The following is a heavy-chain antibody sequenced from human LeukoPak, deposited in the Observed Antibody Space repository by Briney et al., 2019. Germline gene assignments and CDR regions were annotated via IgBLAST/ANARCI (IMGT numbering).Heavy chain of an antibody. V-gene: IGHV3-23*01. Sequence: GGSLRLSCAASGFTFSSYAMSWVRQAPGKGLEWVSAISGSGGSTYYADSVKGRFTISRDNSKNTLYLQMSSLRAEDTAVYYCAKGGYSSSWYGYTESYYYYMDVWGKGTTVTVSS. J-gene: IGHJ6*03. CDR1: GFTFSSYA. D-gene: IGHD6-13*01. CDR2: ISGSGGST. CDR3: AKGGYSSSWYGYTESYYYYMDV.